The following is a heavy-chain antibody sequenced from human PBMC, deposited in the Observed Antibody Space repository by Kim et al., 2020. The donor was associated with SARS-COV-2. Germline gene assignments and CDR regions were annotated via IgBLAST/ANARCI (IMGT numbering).Heavy chain of an antibody. CDR3: AKMVLFVGSGLYRYHFDS. CDR1: GFTFSSYA. J-gene: IGHJ4*02. CDR2: ISGSGGST. Sequence: GGSLRLSCAASGFTFSSYAMSWVRQAPGKGLEWVSAISGSGGSTYYADSVKGRFTISRDNSKNTRYLQMNSLRAEDTAVYYCAKMVLFVGSGLYRYHFDSCALGTLVTVTS. V-gene: IGHV3-23*01. D-gene: IGHD3-16*01.